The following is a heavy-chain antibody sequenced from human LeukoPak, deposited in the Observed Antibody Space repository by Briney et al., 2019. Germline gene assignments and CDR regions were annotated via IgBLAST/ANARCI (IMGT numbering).Heavy chain of an antibody. J-gene: IGHJ6*03. CDR1: GFTFSSYS. V-gene: IGHV3-21*01. CDR3: ARDPYNGYYGDDYYYYMDV. Sequence: PGGSLRLSCAASGFTFSSYSMKWVRQAPGKGLEWVSSISTSSSYIYYADSVKGRFTIFRDNAKNSLYLQMNSLRAEDTAVYYCARDPYNGYYGDDYYYYMDVWGKGTTVTISS. CDR2: ISTSSSYI. D-gene: IGHD4-17*01.